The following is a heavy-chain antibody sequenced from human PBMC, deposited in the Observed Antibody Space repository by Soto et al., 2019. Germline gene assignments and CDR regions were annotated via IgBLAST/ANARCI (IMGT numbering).Heavy chain of an antibody. V-gene: IGHV1-69*12. Sequence: QVQLVQSGAEVKKSGSSVKVACKVSGDTFSNYAINWVRRAPGQGLEWMGAIVPIFRTTNYAQKFQGRVTFTADDSTITAYLELSRLRSDDTATYYCARVASAPGTFREDASDIWGQGTKVTVSS. CDR3: ARVASAPGTFREDASDI. CDR2: IVPIFRTT. D-gene: IGHD1-7*01. CDR1: GDTFSNYA. J-gene: IGHJ3*02.